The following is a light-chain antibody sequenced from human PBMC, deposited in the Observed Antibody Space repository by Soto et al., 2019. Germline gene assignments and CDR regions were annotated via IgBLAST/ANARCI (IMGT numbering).Light chain of an antibody. CDR1: RSNIGSNY. CDR2: RNN. J-gene: IGLJ2*01. Sequence: QSVLTQPPSASGTPGQRVTISCSGSRSNIGSNYVYWYQQLPGTAPKLLIYRNNQRPSGVPDRLSGSKSGTSASLAISGLRSEDEADYYCAAWDDSLSGPVFGGGTKLTVL. CDR3: AAWDDSLSGPV. V-gene: IGLV1-47*01.